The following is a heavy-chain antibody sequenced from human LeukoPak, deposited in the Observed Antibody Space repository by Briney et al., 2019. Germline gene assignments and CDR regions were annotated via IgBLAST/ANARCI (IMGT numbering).Heavy chain of an antibody. D-gene: IGHD6-6*01. J-gene: IGHJ4*02. CDR1: GGSISGSSYY. CDR2: IYYSGST. V-gene: IGHV4-39*07. Sequence: PSETLSLTCTVSGGSISGSSYYWGWIRQPPGKGLEWIGSIYYSGSTYYNPSLKSRVTISVDTSKNQFSLKLSSVTAADTAVYYCARDCAGHSSSSRFDYWGQGTLVTVSS. CDR3: ARDCAGHSSSSRFDY.